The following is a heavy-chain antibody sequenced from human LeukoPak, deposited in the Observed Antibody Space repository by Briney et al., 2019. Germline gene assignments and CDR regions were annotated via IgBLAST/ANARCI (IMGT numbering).Heavy chain of an antibody. V-gene: IGHV4-39*07. Sequence: NASETLSPTCTVSGGSIDNNDYYWGWIRQPPGRGLEWIGSIYYNGDAYYNPSLKSRVTMSVDTSKNQFSLKLSSVTAADTAAYYCARYSSRVYSSSWQSVFNDAFDIWGQGTMVTVSS. CDR1: GGSIDNNDYY. J-gene: IGHJ3*02. CDR2: IYYNGDA. CDR3: ARYSSRVYSSSWQSVFNDAFDI. D-gene: IGHD6-13*01.